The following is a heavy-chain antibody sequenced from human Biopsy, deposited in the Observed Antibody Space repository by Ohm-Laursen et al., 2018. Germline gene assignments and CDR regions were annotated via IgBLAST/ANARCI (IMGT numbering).Heavy chain of an antibody. D-gene: IGHD7-27*01. J-gene: IGHJ4*02. CDR3: ARLTGDPSY. Sequence: TLSLACTVSGGNIKSYYWNRNRQAPGKGLECIGIIYYTGNTNYNPSLKSRATISVDTSKNQFSLKVISVTAADTAVYYCARLTGDPSYWGQGILVTVSS. CDR2: IYYTGNT. CDR1: GGNIKSYY. V-gene: IGHV4-59*01.